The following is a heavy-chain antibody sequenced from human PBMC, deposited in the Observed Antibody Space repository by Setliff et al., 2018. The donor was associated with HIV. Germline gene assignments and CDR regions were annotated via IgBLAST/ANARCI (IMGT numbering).Heavy chain of an antibody. CDR3: ARGSGYFYSCGSPYNWFDL. CDR1: GGSISNGD. D-gene: IGHD5-18*01. J-gene: IGHJ5*02. V-gene: IGHV4-59*01. CDR2: VNYTGTT. Sequence: LSLTCTVSGGSISNGDWSWIRQSPGKGLEWIGYVNYTGTTTYNPSLKNRVTISVDTTKNQVSLNVTSVTTADTAVYYCARGSGYFYSCGSPYNWFDLWGQGTLVTVSS.